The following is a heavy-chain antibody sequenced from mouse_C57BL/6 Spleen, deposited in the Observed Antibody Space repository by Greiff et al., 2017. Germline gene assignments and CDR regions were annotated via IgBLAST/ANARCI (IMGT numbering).Heavy chain of an antibody. Sequence: EVQLQESGPGLVKPSQSLSLTCSVTGYSITSGYYWNWIRQFPGNKLEWMGYISYDGSNNYNPSLKKRIAITRDTSKNQLFLKLNSVTTEDTATYYCARDHYGSRYFDVWGTGTTVTVSS. J-gene: IGHJ1*03. CDR3: ARDHYGSRYFDV. CDR1: GYSITSGYY. D-gene: IGHD1-1*01. CDR2: ISYDGSN. V-gene: IGHV3-6*01.